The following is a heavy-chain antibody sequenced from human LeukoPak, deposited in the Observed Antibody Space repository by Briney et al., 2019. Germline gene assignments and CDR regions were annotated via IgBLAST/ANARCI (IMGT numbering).Heavy chain of an antibody. J-gene: IGHJ4*02. Sequence: NPSETLSLTCTVSGGSISSGGYYWSWIRQHPGKGPEWIGYIYYSGSTYYNPSLKSRVTISVDTSKNQFSLKLSSVTAADTAVYYCARINNTEPMGNQPYPYYFDYWGQGTLVTVSS. CDR1: GGSISSGGYY. D-gene: IGHD2/OR15-2a*01. CDR2: IYYSGST. CDR3: ARINNTEPMGNQPYPYYFDY. V-gene: IGHV4-31*03.